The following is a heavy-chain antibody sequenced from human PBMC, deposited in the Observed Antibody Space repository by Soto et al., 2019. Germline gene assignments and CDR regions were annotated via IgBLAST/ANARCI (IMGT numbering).Heavy chain of an antibody. Sequence: KPWETLSLTCAVSGASIGSGGWWSWVRQPPGKGLEWIAEIFHDGNTNYSPSLKSRVTISVDKPQNQFSLNVYSVTAADTAVYYCARHEGWTGPDQWGQGTLVTVSS. CDR3: ARHEGWTGPDQ. CDR2: IFHDGNT. V-gene: IGHV4-4*02. CDR1: GASIGSGGW. D-gene: IGHD2-8*02. J-gene: IGHJ5*02.